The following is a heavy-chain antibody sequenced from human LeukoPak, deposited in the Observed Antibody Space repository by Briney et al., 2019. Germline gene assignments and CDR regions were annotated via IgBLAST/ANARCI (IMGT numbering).Heavy chain of an antibody. CDR3: ARASYSYGPKAFDY. J-gene: IGHJ4*02. Sequence: SETLSLTCTVSGGSVSSGSYYWSRIRQPPGKGLEWIGYIYYSGSTNYNPSLKSRVTISVDTSKNQFSLKLSSVTAADTAVYYCARASYSYGPKAFDYWGQGTLVTVSS. V-gene: IGHV4-61*01. D-gene: IGHD5-18*01. CDR2: IYYSGST. CDR1: GGSVSSGSYY.